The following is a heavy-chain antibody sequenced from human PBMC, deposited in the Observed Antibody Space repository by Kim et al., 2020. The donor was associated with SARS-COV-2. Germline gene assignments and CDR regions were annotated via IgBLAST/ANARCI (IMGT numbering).Heavy chain of an antibody. J-gene: IGHJ6*02. CDR1: GFTFSDYN. CDR3: ARPLRITGSYPPYYYYYGMDV. D-gene: IGHD1-20*01. V-gene: IGHV3-21*01. CDR2: ISSSSNYI. Sequence: GGSLRLSCAASGFTFSDYNMNWVRQAPGKGLEWFSSISSSSNYIYYADSVKGRFTISRDNGKNSLYLQMNSLRDEDTALYYCARPLRITGSYPPYYYYYGMDVWGQGTTVTVSS.